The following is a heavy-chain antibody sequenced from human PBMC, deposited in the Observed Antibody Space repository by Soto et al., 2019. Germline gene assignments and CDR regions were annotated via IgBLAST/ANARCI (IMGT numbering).Heavy chain of an antibody. J-gene: IGHJ4*02. D-gene: IGHD2-21*02. CDR1: GFILTSYW. CDR3: ARDSTYCGDDCYTGWAFDY. V-gene: IGHV3-7*03. Sequence: PGGSLRLSCAASGFILTSYWMTWVRQAPGKGLEWVAIIKQDGSEKYYADSVKGRSTISRDSAKNSLNLQMNSLRAEDTAVYYCARDSTYCGDDCYTGWAFDYWGQGIMSPSTQ. CDR2: IKQDGSEK.